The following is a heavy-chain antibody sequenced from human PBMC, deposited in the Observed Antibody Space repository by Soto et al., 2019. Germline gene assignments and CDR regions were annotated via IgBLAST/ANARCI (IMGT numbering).Heavy chain of an antibody. V-gene: IGHV3-23*01. CDR1: GFTFSSYA. J-gene: IGHJ4*02. Sequence: PGGSLRLSCAASGFTFSSYAMSWVRQAPGKGLEWVSAISGSGGSTYYADSVKGRFTISRDTSNGIAYLQMNSLNSEDSAVYYCSGAESPDTAYFSLYWGQGTPVTVSS. D-gene: IGHD1-26*01. CDR3: SGAESPDTAYFSLY. CDR2: ISGSGGST.